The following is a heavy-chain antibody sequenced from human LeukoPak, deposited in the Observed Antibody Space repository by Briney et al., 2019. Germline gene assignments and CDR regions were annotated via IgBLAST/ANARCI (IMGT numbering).Heavy chain of an antibody. CDR2: ISNTGSA. Sequence: PSETLSLTCTVSGGSISSGDFCWSWIRQPPGKDLEWIAYISNTGSAASHPSLKSRVTISMDTSKNQFFLKLISVTAADTAVYYCARRWGSGSHTDWFDTWSQGTLVTVSS. CDR1: GGSISSGDFC. D-gene: IGHD3-10*01. CDR3: ARRWGSGSHTDWFDT. V-gene: IGHV4-30-4*01. J-gene: IGHJ5*02.